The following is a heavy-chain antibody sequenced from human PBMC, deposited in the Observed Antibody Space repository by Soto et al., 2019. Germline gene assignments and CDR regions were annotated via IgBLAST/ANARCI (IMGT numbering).Heavy chain of an antibody. V-gene: IGHV1-2*02. CDR2: INPNSGGT. CDR1: GYTFTGYY. Sequence: GASVKVSCKASGYTFTGYYMHWVRQAPGQGLEWMGWINPNSGGTNYAQKFQGRVTMTRGTSISTAYMELSRLRSDDTAVYYCARGPITFGGVIVIQSWFDPWGQGTLVTVSS. D-gene: IGHD3-16*02. J-gene: IGHJ5*02. CDR3: ARGPITFGGVIVIQSWFDP.